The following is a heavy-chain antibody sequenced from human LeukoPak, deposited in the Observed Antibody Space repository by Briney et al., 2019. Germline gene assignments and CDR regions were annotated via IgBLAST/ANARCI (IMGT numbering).Heavy chain of an antibody. J-gene: IGHJ4*02. V-gene: IGHV1-69*05. CDR3: ARDMVTFGGFIVHHY. CDR2: IIPIFGTA. CDR1: GGTFSSYS. Sequence: SVKVSCKASGGTFSSYSISWVRQAPGQGLEWMGGIIPIFGTANYAQKFQGRVTMTTVTSTTTVYMELRSLTSDDTAVYYCARDMVTFGGFIVHHYWGQGTLVTVSS. D-gene: IGHD3-16*02.